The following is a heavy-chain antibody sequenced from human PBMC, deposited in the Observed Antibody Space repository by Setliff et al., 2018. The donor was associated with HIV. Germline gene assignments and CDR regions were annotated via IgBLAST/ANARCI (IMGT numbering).Heavy chain of an antibody. J-gene: IGHJ5*02. CDR3: ARALYGDYGGDINWLDP. V-gene: IGHV7-4-1*02. D-gene: IGHD4-17*01. CDR1: GYAFVSYP. CDR2: INTHTGSP. Sequence: GASVKVSCKASGYAFVSYPMNWVRQAPGQGLEWMGWINTHTGSPTYAQAFTGRFVFSVDTSVTTAYLQISSLKADDTAVYYCARALYGDYGGDINWLDPWGQGTLVTVSS.